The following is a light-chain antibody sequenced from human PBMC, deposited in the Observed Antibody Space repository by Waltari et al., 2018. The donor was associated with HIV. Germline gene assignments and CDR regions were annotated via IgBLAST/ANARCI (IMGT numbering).Light chain of an antibody. CDR2: EVS. CDR1: SRDVGGYNY. CDR3: SSYTTSSSTLP. J-gene: IGLJ2*01. Sequence: QSALTQPASVSGSPGQSITISCTGTSRDVGGYNYVSWYQQHPGKAPKLIIYEVSNRPSGVSNRFSGSKSGNTASLTISGLQAEDEADYYCSSYTTSSSTLPFGGGTKLTVL. V-gene: IGLV2-14*01.